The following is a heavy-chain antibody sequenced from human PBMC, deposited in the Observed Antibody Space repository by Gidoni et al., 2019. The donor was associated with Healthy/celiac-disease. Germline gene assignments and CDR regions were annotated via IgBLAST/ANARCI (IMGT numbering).Heavy chain of an antibody. CDR3: ASLLGGVGYYFDY. D-gene: IGHD3-16*01. V-gene: IGHV1-2*02. J-gene: IGHJ4*02. CDR2: INPNSGGK. CDR1: GYTFTGYY. Sequence: QVQLVQSGAEVKKPGASVKVSCKASGYTFTGYYMHWVRQAPGQGLEWMGWINPNSGGKINAQKFQGGSTMTRNPPTSTPHRGLSRLRSDDTAVYYCASLLGGVGYYFDYWGQGTLVTVSS.